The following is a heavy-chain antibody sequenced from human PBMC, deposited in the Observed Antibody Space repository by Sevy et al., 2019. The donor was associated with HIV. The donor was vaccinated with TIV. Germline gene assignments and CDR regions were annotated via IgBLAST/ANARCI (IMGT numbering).Heavy chain of an antibody. CDR1: GFTFNRYA. J-gene: IGHJ4*02. D-gene: IGHD5-18*01. CDR2: INGYGTST. V-gene: IGHV3-23*01. CDR3: AKAPEKWIQILDY. Sequence: GGSLRLSCVGSGFTFNRYAINWVRQAPGKGLEWVSAINGYGTSTYYADSVRGRFTISRDNSRNTLYLEMNSLRADAAALCYCAKAPEKWIQILDYWGQGTLVTVSS.